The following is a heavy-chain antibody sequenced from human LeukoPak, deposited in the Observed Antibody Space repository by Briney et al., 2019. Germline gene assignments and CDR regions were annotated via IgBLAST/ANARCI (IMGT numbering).Heavy chain of an antibody. J-gene: IGHJ3*02. V-gene: IGHV3-74*01. CDR2: IGTDGSST. CDR3: ARDKYGGNSNAFDI. D-gene: IGHD4-23*01. CDR1: GFTFSNYW. Sequence: GGSLRLSCAASGFTFSNYWMHWVRQVPGKGLVWVSRIGTDGSSTTYADYVKGRFTISRDNAKNTLYLQMNSLRAEDTAVYYCARDKYGGNSNAFDIWGQGTMVIVSS.